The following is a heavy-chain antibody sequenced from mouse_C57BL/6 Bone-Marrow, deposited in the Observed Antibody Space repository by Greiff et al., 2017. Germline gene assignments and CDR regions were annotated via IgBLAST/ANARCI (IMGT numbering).Heavy chain of an antibody. CDR2: ISSGSSTI. CDR1: GFTFSDYG. CDR3: ARGEYDGRGFAY. J-gene: IGHJ3*01. D-gene: IGHD2-4*01. Sequence: EVHLVESGGGLVKPGGSLKLSCAASGFTFSDYGMHWVRQAPEKGLEWVAYISSGSSTIYYADTVKGRFTISRDNAKNTLFLQMTSLRSEDTAMYYCARGEYDGRGFAYWGQGTLVTVSA. V-gene: IGHV5-17*01.